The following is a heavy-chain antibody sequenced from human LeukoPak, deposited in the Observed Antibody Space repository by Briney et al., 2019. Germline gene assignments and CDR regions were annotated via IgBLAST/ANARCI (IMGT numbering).Heavy chain of an antibody. CDR3: ARDGAAADLGVDY. D-gene: IGHD6-13*01. V-gene: IGHV1-2*02. CDR2: INPNSGGT. J-gene: IGHJ4*02. CDR1: GCTFTGYY. Sequence: ASVKVSCKASGCTFTGYYMHWVRQAPGQGLEWMGWINPNSGGTNYAQKFQGRVTMTRDTSISTAYMELSRLRSDDTAVYYCARDGAAADLGVDYWGQGTLVTVSS.